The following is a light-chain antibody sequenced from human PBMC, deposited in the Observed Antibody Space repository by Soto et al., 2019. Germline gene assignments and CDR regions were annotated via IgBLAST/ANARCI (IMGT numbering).Light chain of an antibody. CDR2: GAS. J-gene: IGKJ2*01. CDR1: QDIRTE. CDR3: LQDYNYPRT. Sequence: AIQMTQSPSSLSASVGDRVTITCRSSQDIRTELGWYQQRPGKAPNLLIYGASTLRTGVPSRFSGSGSGTDFLLTISSLQPEDVATYFCLQDYNYPRTFGQGTKLQIK. V-gene: IGKV1-6*01.